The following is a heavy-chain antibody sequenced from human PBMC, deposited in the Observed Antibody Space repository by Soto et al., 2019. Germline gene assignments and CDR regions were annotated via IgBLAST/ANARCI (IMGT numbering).Heavy chain of an antibody. CDR3: AREGSGYNF. CDR1: GGSFSNFG. J-gene: IGHJ4*02. D-gene: IGHD5-12*01. Sequence: SVKVSCKASGGSFSNFGISWVRQAPGQGLEWMGGIVPVFGRPNYAQRFRGRLTITADESTSTGYMELISPRSDDTAVYYCAREGSGYNFWGQGTQVTVSS. V-gene: IGHV1-69*13. CDR2: IVPVFGRP.